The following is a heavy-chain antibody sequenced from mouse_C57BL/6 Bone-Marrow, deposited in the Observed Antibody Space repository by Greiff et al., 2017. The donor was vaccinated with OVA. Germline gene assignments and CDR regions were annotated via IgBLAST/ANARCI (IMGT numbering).Heavy chain of an antibody. Sequence: EVKLVESGGGLVQPGESLQLSCESNEYEFPSHDMSWVRKTPEKRLEFVAALNSDGGSTYYPDTMERRFIISRDTTKKTLYLQMSSLRSEDTALYYCARHPSYYGSTYFDYWGQGTTLTVSS. D-gene: IGHD1-1*01. V-gene: IGHV5-2*01. CDR2: LNSDGGST. J-gene: IGHJ2*01. CDR3: ARHPSYYGSTYFDY. CDR1: EYEFPSHD.